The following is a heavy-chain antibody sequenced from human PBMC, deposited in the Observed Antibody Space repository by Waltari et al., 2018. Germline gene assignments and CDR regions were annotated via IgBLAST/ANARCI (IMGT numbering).Heavy chain of an antibody. Sequence: QVQLQQWGAGLLKPSETLSLTCAVYGGSFSGYYWSWIRQPPGKGLEWIGEINHSGSTNYHPALKSRFTISVDTSKNQFSLKLSSVTAADTAVYYCARYEYYYDSSGYYYSFDYWGQGTLVTVSS. D-gene: IGHD3-22*01. CDR1: GGSFSGYY. J-gene: IGHJ4*02. CDR2: INHSGST. V-gene: IGHV4-34*01. CDR3: ARYEYYYDSSGYYYSFDY.